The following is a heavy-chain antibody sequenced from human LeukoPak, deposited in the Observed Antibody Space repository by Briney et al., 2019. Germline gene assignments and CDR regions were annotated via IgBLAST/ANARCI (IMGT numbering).Heavy chain of an antibody. V-gene: IGHV3-9*01. CDR2: ISWNSGSI. CDR1: GFTFDDYA. J-gene: IGHJ1*01. D-gene: IGHD4-17*01. CDR3: PKDPFATVTTLYFQH. Sequence: GRSLRLSCAASGFTFDDYAMHWVRQAPGKGLEWVSGISWNSGSIGYADSVKGRFTISRDNSKNTLYLQMNSLRAEDTAVYYCPKDPFATVTTLYFQHWGQGTLVTVSS.